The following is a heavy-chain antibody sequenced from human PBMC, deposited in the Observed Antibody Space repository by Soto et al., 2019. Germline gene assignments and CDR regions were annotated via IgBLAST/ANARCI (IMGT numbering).Heavy chain of an antibody. V-gene: IGHV5-51*01. CDR3: GRIFGPENYYFEDY. CDR1: GYSFISYW. Sequence: GESPKISCQGFGYSFISYWVGWVRQMPGKGLEWMGSVYPGDSATRYSPSLQGQVTISADKSINTAYLQWSSLKASDTAMYYCGRIFGPENYYFEDYWGQGTQVTVSS. J-gene: IGHJ4*02. D-gene: IGHD1-26*01. CDR2: VYPGDSAT.